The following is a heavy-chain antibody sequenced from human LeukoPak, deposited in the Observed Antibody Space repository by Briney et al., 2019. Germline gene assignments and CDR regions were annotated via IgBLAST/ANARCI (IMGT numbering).Heavy chain of an antibody. V-gene: IGHV3-74*01. CDR2: INSDGSST. CDR1: GFTFSSYW. J-gene: IGHJ4*02. D-gene: IGHD3-3*01. CDR3: ARDHTIFGVALRY. Sequence: PGGSLRLSCAASGFTFSSYWMHWVRQAPGKGLVWVSRINSDGSSTSYAGSVKGRFTISRDNAKNTLYLQMNSLRAEDTAVYYCARDHTIFGVALRYWGQGTLVTVSS.